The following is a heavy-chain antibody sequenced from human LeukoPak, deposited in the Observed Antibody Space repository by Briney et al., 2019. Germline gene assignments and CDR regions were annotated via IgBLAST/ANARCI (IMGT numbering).Heavy chain of an antibody. Sequence: PGRSLRLSCTASGVTLSNYAMHWVRRPPGRGLEWVAVISFDGTNKYYGDSVEGRFSVSRGNSKNTLYLQMNSLRPDDTAMYYCATDYGDYEPIDYWGQGTLVTVSS. V-gene: IGHV3-30*04. CDR3: ATDYGDYEPIDY. CDR1: GVTLSNYA. CDR2: ISFDGTNK. J-gene: IGHJ4*02. D-gene: IGHD4-17*01.